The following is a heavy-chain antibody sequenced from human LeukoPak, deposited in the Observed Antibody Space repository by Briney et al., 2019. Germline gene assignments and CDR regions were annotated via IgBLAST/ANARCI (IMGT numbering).Heavy chain of an antibody. CDR2: INAGNGNT. V-gene: IGHV1-3*01. D-gene: IGHD2-2*01. Sequence: ASVKVSCKTSGYTFTTYAFHWVRQAPGQRLEWMGSINAGNGNTKFSQSLQGRVTIARDTSASTAYMELSSLRSEDTAVYYCAREPSSGSSNYYLDQWGQGTLVTVSS. CDR1: GYTFTTYA. CDR3: AREPSSGSSNYYLDQ. J-gene: IGHJ4*02.